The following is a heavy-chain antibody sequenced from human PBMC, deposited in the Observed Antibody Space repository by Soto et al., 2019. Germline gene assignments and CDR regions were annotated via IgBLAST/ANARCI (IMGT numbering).Heavy chain of an antibody. CDR2: ISPGSRYP. V-gene: IGHV3-11*06. D-gene: IGHD2-15*01. CDR1: GFTFGDYY. Sequence: KPGGSLRLSCAGSGFTFGDYYMSWIRQAPGKGLEWLSYISPGSRYPAYADSVKCRFTISRDNAKRSLYPQMMSLTAEDTAIYSCVRGGGGGLFDPWGQGTMVTVSS. J-gene: IGHJ5*02. CDR3: VRGGGGGLFDP.